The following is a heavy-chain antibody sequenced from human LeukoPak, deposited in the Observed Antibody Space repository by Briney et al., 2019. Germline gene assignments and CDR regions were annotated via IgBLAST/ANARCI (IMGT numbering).Heavy chain of an antibody. Sequence: GGSLRLSCAASGFTFSSYGMHWVRQAPGKGLEWVAFIRYDGSNKYYADSVKGRFTIPRDNSKNTLYLQMNSLRAEDTAVYYCAKTGYCSSTSCRPYYYYYMDVWGKGTTVTVSS. J-gene: IGHJ6*03. V-gene: IGHV3-30*02. CDR3: AKTGYCSSTSCRPYYYYYMDV. CDR2: IRYDGSNK. CDR1: GFTFSSYG. D-gene: IGHD2-2*01.